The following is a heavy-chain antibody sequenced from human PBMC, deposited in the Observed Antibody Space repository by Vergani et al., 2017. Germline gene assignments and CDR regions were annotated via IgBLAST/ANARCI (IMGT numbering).Heavy chain of an antibody. Sequence: EVQLVESGGGLVKPGGSLRLSCAASGFTFSSYSMNWVRQAPGKGLEWVSSISSSSSYIYYADSVKGRFTISRDNAKNSLYLQMNSLRAEDTAVYYCASGTTAHYYYYYYMDVWGKGTTVTVSS. CDR2: ISSSSSYI. V-gene: IGHV3-21*01. CDR1: GFTFSSYS. J-gene: IGHJ6*03. D-gene: IGHD4-11*01. CDR3: ASGTTAHYYYYYYMDV.